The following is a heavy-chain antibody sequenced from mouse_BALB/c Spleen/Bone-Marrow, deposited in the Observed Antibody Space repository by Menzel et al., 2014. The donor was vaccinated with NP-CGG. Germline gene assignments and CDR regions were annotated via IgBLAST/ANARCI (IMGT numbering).Heavy chain of an antibody. CDR2: ISSGGSYT. CDR3: ARPYDFGAWFAY. Sequence: VQLKESGGDLVKPGGSLKLSCAASGFTFSSYGMSWVRQTPDKRLEWAATISSGGSYTYYPDSVKGRFTISRDNAKNTLYLQMSSLKSEDTAMYYCARPYDFGAWFAYWGQGTLVTVSA. V-gene: IGHV5-6*01. J-gene: IGHJ3*01. D-gene: IGHD2-4*01. CDR1: GFTFSSYG.